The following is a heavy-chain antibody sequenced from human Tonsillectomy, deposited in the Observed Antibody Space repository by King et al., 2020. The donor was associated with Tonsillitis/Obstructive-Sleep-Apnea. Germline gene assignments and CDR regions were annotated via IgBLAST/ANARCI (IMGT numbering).Heavy chain of an antibody. J-gene: IGHJ3*02. CDR3: ARADWIPGGGGGALDI. D-gene: IGHD3-16*01. CDR2: IDHDGRST. V-gene: IGHV3-74*01. Sequence: VQLVESGGGLVQPGGSLRLSCAASAFTFSSYWMYWVRQAPGKGLVWVSRIDHDGRSTSYADSVKGRFTISRDNAKNTLYLQMNSLRAEDTAVYYCARADWIPGGGGGALDIWGQGTTVTVSS. CDR1: AFTFSSYW.